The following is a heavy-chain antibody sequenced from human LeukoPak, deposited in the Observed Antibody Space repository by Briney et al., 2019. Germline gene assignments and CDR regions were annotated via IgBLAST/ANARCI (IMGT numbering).Heavy chain of an antibody. V-gene: IGHV3-7*01. CDR1: GFTFSSYW. Sequence: GGSLRLSCAASGFTFSSYWMSWVRQAPGKGLEWLANIKQDGSEKYYVDSVKGRFTISRDNAKNSLYLQMNSLRAEDTAVYYCARGVMITFGGVIPNYFDYWGQGTLVTVSS. J-gene: IGHJ4*02. D-gene: IGHD3-16*02. CDR2: IKQDGSEK. CDR3: ARGVMITFGGVIPNYFDY.